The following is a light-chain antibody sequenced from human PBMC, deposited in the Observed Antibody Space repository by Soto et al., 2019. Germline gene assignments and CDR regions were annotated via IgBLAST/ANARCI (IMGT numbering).Light chain of an antibody. V-gene: IGLV2-14*01. J-gene: IGLJ3*02. CDR1: SSEIGVYTY. CDR2: EVN. Sequence: QSALTQPASVSGSPGQSIAISCTGSSSEIGVYTYVSWYQQLPGKAPKLLIYEVNNRPSGVSTRFSGSKSGNTASLTISGVQADAETVYYCSSYTTRNSWVFGGGTKVSVL. CDR3: SSYTTRNSWV.